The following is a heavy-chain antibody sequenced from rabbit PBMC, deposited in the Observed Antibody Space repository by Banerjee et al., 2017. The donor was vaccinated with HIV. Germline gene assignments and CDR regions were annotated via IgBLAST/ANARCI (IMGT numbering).Heavy chain of an antibody. CDR3: VRLFDL. Sequence: QSLEESGGDLVQPGASMTLTCTASGFSFSSSYWICWVRQAPGKGLEWVACIDAGDSGSTYYASWAKGRFTISKTSSTTVTLQMTSLTAADTATYFCVRLFDLWGPGTLVTV. CDR2: IDAGDSGST. V-gene: IGHV1S40*01. J-gene: IGHJ4*01. CDR1: GFSFSSSYW.